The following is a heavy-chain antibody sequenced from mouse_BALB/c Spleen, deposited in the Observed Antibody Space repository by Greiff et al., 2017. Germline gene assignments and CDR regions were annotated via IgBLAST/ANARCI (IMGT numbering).Heavy chain of an antibody. D-gene: IGHD1-2*01. CDR2: ISYSGST. V-gene: IGHV3-2*02. CDR3: ASLHYYGYDAMDY. J-gene: IGHJ4*01. CDR1: GYSITSDYA. Sequence: DVQLVESGPGLVKPSQSLSLTCTVTGYSITSDYAWNWIRQFPGNKLEWMGYISYSGSTSYNPSLKSRISITRDTSKNQFFLQLNSVTTEDTATYYCASLHYYGYDAMDYWGQGTSVTVSS.